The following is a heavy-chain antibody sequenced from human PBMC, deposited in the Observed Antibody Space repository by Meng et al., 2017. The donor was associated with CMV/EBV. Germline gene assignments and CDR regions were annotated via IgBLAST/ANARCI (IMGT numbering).Heavy chain of an antibody. J-gene: IGHJ4*02. CDR3: ARDPGRIAARPWY. CDR2: ISSSSSYI. CDR1: GFTFSSYS. Sequence: SCAASGFTFSSYSMNWVRQAPGKGLEWVSSISSSSSYIYYADSVKGRFTISRDNAKNSLYLQMNSLRAEDTAVYYCARDPGRIAARPWYWGQGTLVTVSS. D-gene: IGHD6-6*01. V-gene: IGHV3-21*01.